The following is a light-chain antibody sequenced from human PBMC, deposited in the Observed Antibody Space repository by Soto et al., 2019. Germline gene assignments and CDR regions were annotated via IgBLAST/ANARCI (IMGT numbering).Light chain of an antibody. CDR2: DTT. J-gene: IGKJ2*01. CDR1: QSVSNY. Sequence: ETLLTQSPGTLSLSPWERATLSCRASQSVSNYLAWFQQKPGQAPRLLIFDTTNRAPGTPARFSGSGSVTDFTLTISSLEPEDFAVYYCQQRRNLPYTFGQGTKLEIK. V-gene: IGKV3-11*01. CDR3: QQRRNLPYT.